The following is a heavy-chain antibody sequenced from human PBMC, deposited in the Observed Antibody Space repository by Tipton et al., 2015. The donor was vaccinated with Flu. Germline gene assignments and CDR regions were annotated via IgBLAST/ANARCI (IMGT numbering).Heavy chain of an antibody. D-gene: IGHD3-10*01. CDR3: ARDYQASQWFGGSNWFDP. Sequence: TLSLTCTVSGGSISSYYWSWIRKPAGKGLEWIGRIYTSGSTNYNPSLKSRVTMSVDTSKNQFSLKLSSVTAADTAVYYCARDYQASQWFGGSNWFDPWGQGTLVTVSS. V-gene: IGHV4-4*07. J-gene: IGHJ5*02. CDR2: IYTSGST. CDR1: GGSISSYY.